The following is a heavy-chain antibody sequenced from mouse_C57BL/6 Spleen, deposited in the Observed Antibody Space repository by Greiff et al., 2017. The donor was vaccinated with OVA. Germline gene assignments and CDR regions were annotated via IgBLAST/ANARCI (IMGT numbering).Heavy chain of an antibody. CDR3: ASARRGDYFDY. Sequence: VQLQQSGPELVKPGASVKISCKASGYTFTDYYMNWVKQSPGQSLEWIGDINPNNGCTSYNQKFKGKATLTADKSSSTAYMQLRSLTSEDSAVYYGASARRGDYFDYWGQGTTLTVSS. V-gene: IGHV1-26*01. CDR1: GYTFTDYY. J-gene: IGHJ2*01. CDR2: INPNNGCT.